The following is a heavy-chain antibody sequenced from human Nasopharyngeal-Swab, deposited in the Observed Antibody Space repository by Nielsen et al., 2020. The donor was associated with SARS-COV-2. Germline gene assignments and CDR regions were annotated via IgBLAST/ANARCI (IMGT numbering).Heavy chain of an antibody. CDR3: ARETAVAGDYYCDY. CDR2: INRDGSST. J-gene: IGHJ4*02. Sequence: GGSLRLSCAASGFTLSTYWMHWVRQAPGKGLVWVSRINRDGSSTSYADSVKGRFTISRENAKNTLYLQMNSLRVEDTAVYYRARETAVAGDYYCDYWGQGTLVAVSS. CDR1: GFTLSTYW. D-gene: IGHD6-19*01. V-gene: IGHV3-74*01.